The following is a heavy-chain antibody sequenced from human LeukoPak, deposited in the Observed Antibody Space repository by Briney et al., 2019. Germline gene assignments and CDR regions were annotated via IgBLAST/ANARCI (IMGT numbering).Heavy chain of an antibody. D-gene: IGHD3-22*01. CDR1: GYTFTNYG. V-gene: IGHV1-3*01. CDR2: INGGNGNA. Sequence: ASVKVSCKTSGYTFTNYGMHWVRQAPGQGLEWMGWINGGNGNAKYSQNFQGRVTIIRDTSASTAYMELSSLRSEDTAVYYCARVPLHDSSGHYYPHWGQGTLVTVSS. CDR3: ARVPLHDSSGHYYPH. J-gene: IGHJ1*01.